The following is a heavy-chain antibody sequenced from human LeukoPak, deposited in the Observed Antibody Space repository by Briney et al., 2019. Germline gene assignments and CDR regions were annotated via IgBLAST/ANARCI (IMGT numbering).Heavy chain of an antibody. D-gene: IGHD6-13*01. CDR3: AKAGRSSWYGVGYMDV. J-gene: IGHJ6*03. CDR2: ISWNSCSI. V-gene: IGHV3-9*01. CDR1: GFTFDVYA. Sequence: PGRSVRLFCAASGFTFDVYAMHWVRHAPGGGLECVSGISWNSCSIGYAVSVKGRFTISRDNAKNSLYLQMNSLRAEDTALYYCAKAGRSSWYGVGYMDVWGKGTTVTVSS.